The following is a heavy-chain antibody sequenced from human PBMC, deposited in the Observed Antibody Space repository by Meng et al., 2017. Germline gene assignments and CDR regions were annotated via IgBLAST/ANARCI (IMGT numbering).Heavy chain of an antibody. D-gene: IGHD4-17*01. CDR1: GFTFSSYE. J-gene: IGHJ4*02. CDR2: ISSSGSTI. Sequence: GESLKISCAASGFTFSSYEMNWVRQAPGKGLEWVSYISSSGSTIDYADSVKGRFTISRDNAKNSLYLQMNSLRAEDTAVYYCASEGPIYGDYDFDYWGQGTLVTVSS. V-gene: IGHV3-48*03. CDR3: ASEGPIYGDYDFDY.